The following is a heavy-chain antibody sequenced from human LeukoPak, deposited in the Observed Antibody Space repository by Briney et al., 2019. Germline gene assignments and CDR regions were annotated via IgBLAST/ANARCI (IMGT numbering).Heavy chain of an antibody. J-gene: IGHJ4*02. D-gene: IGHD4-17*01. CDR3: ARDRLATVNDIDY. CDR1: GGTFSSYA. Sequence: SVKVSCKASGGTFSSYAISWVRQAPGQGLEWMGRIIPILGIANYAQKFQGRVTITADKSTSTAYMELSSLRSEDTAVYYCARDRLATVNDIDYWGQGTLVTVSS. V-gene: IGHV1-69*04. CDR2: IIPILGIA.